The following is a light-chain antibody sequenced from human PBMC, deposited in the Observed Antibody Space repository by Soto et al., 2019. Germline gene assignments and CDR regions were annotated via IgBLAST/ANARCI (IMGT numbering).Light chain of an antibody. CDR3: SSYTSSSTLYV. V-gene: IGLV2-14*01. J-gene: IGLJ1*01. CDR1: GGYNY. CDR2: EVS. Sequence: QSALTQPASVSGSPGQSITISGGYNYVSWYQQHPGKAPKLMIYEVSNRPSGVSNRFSGSKSGNTASLTISGLQAEDEADYYCSSYTSSSTLYVFGTGTKVTVL.